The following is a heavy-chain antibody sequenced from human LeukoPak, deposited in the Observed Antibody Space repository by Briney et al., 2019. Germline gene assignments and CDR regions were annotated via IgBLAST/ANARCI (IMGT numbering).Heavy chain of an antibody. V-gene: IGHV1-18*01. CDR2: ISAYNGNT. D-gene: IGHD6-6*01. Sequence: ASVTVSCKASRGTFSSYVISWVRQAPGQGLEWMGWISAYNGNTNYAQKLQGRVTMTTDTSTSTAYMELRSLRSDDTAVYYCARGSSAGDYWGQGTLVTVSS. J-gene: IGHJ4*02. CDR3: ARGSSAGDY. CDR1: RGTFSSYV.